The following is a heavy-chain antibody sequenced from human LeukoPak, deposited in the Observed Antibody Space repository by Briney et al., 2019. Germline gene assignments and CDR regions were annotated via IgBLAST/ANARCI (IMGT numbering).Heavy chain of an antibody. CDR2: IYSGGTT. CDR1: GFTVSSNY. Sequence: GGSLRFSCAASGFTVSSNYMSWVRQAPGKGLEWVSVIYSGGTTYYADSVKGRFTISRDNSKNTLYLQMNSLRAEDTAVYYCARVGYSSSWSPSDYWGQGALVTVSS. J-gene: IGHJ4*02. CDR3: ARVGYSSSWSPSDY. D-gene: IGHD6-13*01. V-gene: IGHV3-53*01.